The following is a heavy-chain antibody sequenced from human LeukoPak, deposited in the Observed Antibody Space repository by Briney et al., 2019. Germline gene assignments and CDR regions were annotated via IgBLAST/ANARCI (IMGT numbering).Heavy chain of an antibody. Sequence: SVKVSCKASGGTFSTYAISWVRQAPGQGLEWMGRIIPIFGTANYAQKFQGRVTITTDESTSTAYMELSSLRSEDTAVYYCARVSGGYSGYGYFDYWGQGTLVTVSS. J-gene: IGHJ4*02. CDR2: IIPIFGTA. D-gene: IGHD5-12*01. V-gene: IGHV1-69*05. CDR3: ARVSGGYSGYGYFDY. CDR1: GGTFSTYA.